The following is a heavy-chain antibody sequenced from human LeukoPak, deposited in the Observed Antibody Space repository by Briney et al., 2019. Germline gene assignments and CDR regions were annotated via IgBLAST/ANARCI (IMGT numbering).Heavy chain of an antibody. D-gene: IGHD1-26*01. J-gene: IGHJ4*02. V-gene: IGHV1-46*01. CDR1: GYTFTSYY. Sequence: ASVKVSCKASGYTFTSYYMHWVRQAPGQGLEWMGIINPSGGSTSYAQKFQGRVTMTRDTSISTAYMELSRLRSDDTAVCYCARALMRREAYSPFDYWGQGTLVTVSS. CDR2: INPSGGST. CDR3: ARALMRREAYSPFDY.